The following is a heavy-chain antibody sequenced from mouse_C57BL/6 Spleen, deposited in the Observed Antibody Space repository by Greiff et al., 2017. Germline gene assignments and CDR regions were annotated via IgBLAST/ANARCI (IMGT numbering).Heavy chain of an antibody. CDR3: ASSTMVTAGYFDY. Sequence: VMLVESGPGLVQPSQSLSITCTVSGFSLTSYGVHWVRQSPGKGLEWLGVIWSGGSTDYNAAFISRRSISKDNSKSQVFFKMNSLQADDTAIYYCASSTMVTAGYFDYWGQGTTLTVSS. D-gene: IGHD2-2*01. V-gene: IGHV2-2*01. CDR2: IWSGGST. CDR1: GFSLTSYG. J-gene: IGHJ2*01.